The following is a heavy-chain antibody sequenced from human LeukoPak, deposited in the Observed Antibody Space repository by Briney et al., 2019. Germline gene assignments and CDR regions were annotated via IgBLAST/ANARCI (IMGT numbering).Heavy chain of an antibody. Sequence: SETLSLTCTVSGGSVSSGSYYWSWIRQPPGKGLEWIGYIYYSGSTNYNPSLKSRVTISVDTSKNQFSLKLSSVTAADTAVYYCARDHDFWSGHPYYYYYGMDVWGQGTTVTVSS. CDR1: GGSVSSGSYY. V-gene: IGHV4-61*01. CDR2: IYYSGST. D-gene: IGHD3-3*01. CDR3: ARDHDFWSGHPYYYYYGMDV. J-gene: IGHJ6*02.